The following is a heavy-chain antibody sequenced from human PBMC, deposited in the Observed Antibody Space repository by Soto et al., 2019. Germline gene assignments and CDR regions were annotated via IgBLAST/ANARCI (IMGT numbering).Heavy chain of an antibody. Sequence: QVQLVQSGAEVKKPGASVKVSCKASGYTFSGYYMHWVRQAPGQGLEWMGWINPNSGGTNYAQKFQGRVTMTRDTSISTAYMELSRLRSDDTAVYYCASGRKLRFLEWSFDYWGQGTLVTVSS. J-gene: IGHJ4*02. D-gene: IGHD3-3*01. CDR2: INPNSGGT. V-gene: IGHV1-2*02. CDR3: ASGRKLRFLEWSFDY. CDR1: GYTFSGYY.